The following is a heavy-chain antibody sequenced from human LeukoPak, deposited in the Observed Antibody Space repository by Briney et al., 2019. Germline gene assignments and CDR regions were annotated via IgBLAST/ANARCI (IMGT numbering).Heavy chain of an antibody. Sequence: ASVKVSCKASGYTFTSRDINWGRQATGQGLEWMGWMNPNSGDTGYAQKFQGRVTMTRDTSISTAYMELSSLRSEDTAVYYCARGPEYHLGGYSYYSMDVWGQGTTVTVS. CDR2: MNPNSGDT. D-gene: IGHD2-2*01. CDR3: ARGPEYHLGGYSYYSMDV. V-gene: IGHV1-8*01. CDR1: GYTFTSRD. J-gene: IGHJ6*02.